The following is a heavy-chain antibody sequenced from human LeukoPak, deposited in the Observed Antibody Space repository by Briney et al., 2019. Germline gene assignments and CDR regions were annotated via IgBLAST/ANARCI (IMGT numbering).Heavy chain of an antibody. CDR2: IWPSASET. V-gene: IGHV5-51*01. J-gene: IGHJ3*01. D-gene: IGHD2-21*02. CDR1: GYIFTIYW. CDR3: ARLRSGDFMGHEDAFDF. Sequence: GESLKISCKASGYIFTIYWIGWVRQIPGKGLERMGIIWPSASETRYSPSFQGQVTISADKSSSTSYLQWSTLKASDTAIYYCARLRSGDFMGHEDAFDFWGQGTQVTVSS.